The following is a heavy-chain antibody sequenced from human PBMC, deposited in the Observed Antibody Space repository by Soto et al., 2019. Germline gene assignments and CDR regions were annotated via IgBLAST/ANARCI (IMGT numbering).Heavy chain of an antibody. CDR2: ISGSGGST. CDR3: ARSGVDIVVVVAAGAFDI. J-gene: IGHJ3*02. V-gene: IGHV3-23*01. Sequence: QLGGSLRLSCAASGFTFSSYAMSWVRQAPGKGLEWVSAISGSGGSTYYADSVKGRFTISRDNSKKPRYLQMNSLRAEDTAVYYCARSGVDIVVVVAAGAFDIWGQGTMVTVSS. D-gene: IGHD2-15*01. CDR1: GFTFSSYA.